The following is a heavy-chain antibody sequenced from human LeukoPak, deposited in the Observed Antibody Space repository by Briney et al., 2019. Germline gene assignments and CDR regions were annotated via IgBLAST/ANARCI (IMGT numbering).Heavy chain of an antibody. CDR3: ARDASYSGSYFDY. V-gene: IGHV3-33*01. D-gene: IGHD1-26*01. Sequence: GGSLRLSCAASGFTFSSYGMHWVRQAPGKGLEWVAVIWYDGSNKYYADSVKGRFTIPRDNSKNTLYLQMNSLRAEDTAVYYCARDASYSGSYFDYWGQGTLVSVSS. J-gene: IGHJ4*02. CDR2: IWYDGSNK. CDR1: GFTFSSYG.